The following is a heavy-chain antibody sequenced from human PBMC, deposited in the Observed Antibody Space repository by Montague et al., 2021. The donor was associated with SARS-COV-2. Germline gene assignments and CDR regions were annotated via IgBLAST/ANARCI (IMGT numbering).Heavy chain of an antibody. CDR2: IYYSGNT. CDR1: GGSISSSSYY. D-gene: IGHD6-13*01. J-gene: IGHJ6*02. Sequence: SETLSLTCTVSGGSISSSSYYWGWIRQPPGKGLEWIGSIYYSGNTYYNPSLKSRVTISVDTSKNQFSLKLSSVTAADTSLYYCARVGRQQLVRLSGMDVWGQGTTVTVSS. CDR3: ARVGRQQLVRLSGMDV. V-gene: IGHV4-39*07.